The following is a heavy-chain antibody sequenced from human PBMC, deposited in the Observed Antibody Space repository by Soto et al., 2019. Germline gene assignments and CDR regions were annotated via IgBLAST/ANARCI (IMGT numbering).Heavy chain of an antibody. V-gene: IGHV3-30*03. CDR1: GFTFSSFA. Sequence: VGSLRLSCAASGFTFSSFAMHWVRQAPGKGLEWVALIAYDGNNKYFADSVKGRFTISRDNSKNTLYLQMNSLGVEDTALYYCSYDTFGDKDFWGQGTPVTVSS. D-gene: IGHD3-9*01. CDR2: IAYDGNNK. CDR3: SYDTFGDKDF. J-gene: IGHJ4*02.